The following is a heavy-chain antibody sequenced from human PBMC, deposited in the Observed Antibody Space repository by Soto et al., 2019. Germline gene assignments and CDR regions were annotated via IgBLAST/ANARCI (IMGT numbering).Heavy chain of an antibody. Sequence: QVQLVQSGAEVKKPGASVKVSCKASGYTFTSYDINWVRQATGQGLEWMGWMNPNSGNTGDAQKFQGRVTMTSNTSKSTAYMELRSLRSEDTAVYYWARTLYGDHVDYCGQGTLVTVSS. CDR3: ARTLYGDHVDY. D-gene: IGHD4-17*01. CDR2: MNPNSGNT. J-gene: IGHJ4*02. V-gene: IGHV1-8*01. CDR1: GYTFTSYD.